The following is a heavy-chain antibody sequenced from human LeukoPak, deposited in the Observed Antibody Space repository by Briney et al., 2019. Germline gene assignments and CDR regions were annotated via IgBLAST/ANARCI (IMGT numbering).Heavy chain of an antibody. CDR2: IIGSGTEM. V-gene: IGHV3-21*01. Sequence: PGGSLRLSCGVSGFTFNSYSMNWVRQAPGKGPEGVASIIGSGTEMFYADSVKGRFTISRDNSKKSLYLQMNSLRVEDTAVYYCAKVQSDIVGAVFFAFDVWGQGTMVSVSS. D-gene: IGHD1-26*01. J-gene: IGHJ3*01. CDR3: AKVQSDIVGAVFFAFDV. CDR1: GFTFNSYS.